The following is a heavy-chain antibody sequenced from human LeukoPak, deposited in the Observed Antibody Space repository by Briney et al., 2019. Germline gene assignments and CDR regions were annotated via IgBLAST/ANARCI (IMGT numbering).Heavy chain of an antibody. Sequence: GGSLRLSCAASGFTVSSNYMSWVRQAPGKGLEWVSVIYSGGSTYYADSVKGRFTISGDNSKNTLYLQMNSLRAEDTAVYYCAKDYGDYVPVDYWGQGTLVTVSS. V-gene: IGHV3-66*01. J-gene: IGHJ4*02. D-gene: IGHD4-17*01. CDR3: AKDYGDYVPVDY. CDR1: GFTVSSNY. CDR2: IYSGGST.